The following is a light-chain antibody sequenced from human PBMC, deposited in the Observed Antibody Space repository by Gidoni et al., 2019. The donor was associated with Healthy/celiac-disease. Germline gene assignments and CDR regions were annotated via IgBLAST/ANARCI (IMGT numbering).Light chain of an antibody. V-gene: IGKV3-15*01. J-gene: IGKJ4*01. CDR3: QQYNNWPPLT. Sequence: MTQSPATLSVSPGERATLSCRASQSVSSNLARYQQKPGQAPRLLIYGASTRATGIPARFSGRGSGTEFTLTISSLQSEDFAVYYCQQYNNWPPLTFGGGTKVEIK. CDR2: GAS. CDR1: QSVSSN.